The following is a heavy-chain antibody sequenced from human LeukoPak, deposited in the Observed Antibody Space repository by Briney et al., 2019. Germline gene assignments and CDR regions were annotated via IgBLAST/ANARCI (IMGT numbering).Heavy chain of an antibody. CDR3: ARGPSTDIVVVPAAITPFDY. Sequence: SETLSLTCAVYGGSFSGYYWSWFRQPPGKGLEWIGEIDHSGSTNYNPSLKRRVTISVDTSKNQFSLKLSSVTAADTAVYYCARGPSTDIVVVPAAITPFDYWGQGTLVTVSS. D-gene: IGHD2-2*02. J-gene: IGHJ4*02. V-gene: IGHV4-34*01. CDR1: GGSFSGYY. CDR2: IDHSGST.